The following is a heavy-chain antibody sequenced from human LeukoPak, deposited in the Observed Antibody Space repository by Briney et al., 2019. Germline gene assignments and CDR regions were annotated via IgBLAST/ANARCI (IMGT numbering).Heavy chain of an antibody. CDR2: ISAYNGNT. V-gene: IGHV1-18*01. CDR1: GYTFTSYG. Sequence: ASVNVSCKASGYTFTSYGISWVRQAPGQGLEWMGWISAYNGNTNYAQKLQGRVTMTTDTSTSTAYMELRGLRSDDTAVYYCAREQLGYSYGSHFLMDVWGQGTTVTVSS. J-gene: IGHJ6*02. D-gene: IGHD5-18*01. CDR3: AREQLGYSYGSHFLMDV.